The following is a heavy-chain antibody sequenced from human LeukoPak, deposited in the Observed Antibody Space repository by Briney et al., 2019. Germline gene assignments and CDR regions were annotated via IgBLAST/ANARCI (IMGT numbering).Heavy chain of an antibody. CDR3: AREWKGGDN. CDR2: INCDNGNT. J-gene: IGHJ4*02. V-gene: IGHV1-18*01. D-gene: IGHD1-1*01. CDR1: GYYFSTYS. Sequence: ASVTVSCKPSGYYFSTYSINWVRQVPGQGLEWAGWINCDNGNTNYAQKFQGRVTMTTDTPTTTAYMELGSLTSDDTAVYYCAREWKGGDNWGQGSLVTVSS.